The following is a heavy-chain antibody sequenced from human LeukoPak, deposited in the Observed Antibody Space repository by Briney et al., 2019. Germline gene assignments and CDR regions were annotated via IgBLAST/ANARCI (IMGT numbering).Heavy chain of an antibody. V-gene: IGHV4-4*07. CDR1: GGSISSYY. CDR2: IYTSGST. J-gene: IGHJ5*01. D-gene: IGHD6-19*01. Sequence: PSETLSLTCTVSGGSISSYYWSWIRQPAGKGLEWIGRIYTSGSTNYNPSPKSRVTISIDTSRNQFSMNLNSVTAADTAVYYCAKGAGPPWFDSWGQGTLVTVSS. CDR3: AKGAGPPWFDS.